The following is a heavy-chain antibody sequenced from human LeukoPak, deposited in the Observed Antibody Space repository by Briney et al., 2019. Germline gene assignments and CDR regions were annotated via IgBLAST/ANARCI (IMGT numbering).Heavy chain of an antibody. CDR1: GFTFSRYW. J-gene: IGHJ4*02. Sequence: PGGSLRLSCAASGFTFSRYWMSWVRQAPGKGLERVANIKQDGSEKYYVDSVKGRFTISRDNAKISLYLQMNSLRAEDTAIYYCARSAGSSGWYEGYYFDYWGQGTLVTVSS. CDR3: ARSAGSSGWYEGYYFDY. D-gene: IGHD6-13*01. V-gene: IGHV3-7*01. CDR2: IKQDGSEK.